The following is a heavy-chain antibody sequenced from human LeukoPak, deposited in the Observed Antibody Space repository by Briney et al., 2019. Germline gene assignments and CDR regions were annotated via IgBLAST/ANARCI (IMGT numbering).Heavy chain of an antibody. J-gene: IGHJ3*02. CDR1: GYTFTDYY. D-gene: IGHD6-19*01. CDR2: MNPDRGGT. Sequence: ASVRVSCKASGYTFTDYYIHWVRQAPGQGLEWMAWMNPDRGGTNNAQKFQGRVTMSRDTSISTVYMELSRLRPDDTAVYYCARDWGVWSSDIWGQGTMVTVST. V-gene: IGHV1-2*02. CDR3: ARDWGVWSSDI.